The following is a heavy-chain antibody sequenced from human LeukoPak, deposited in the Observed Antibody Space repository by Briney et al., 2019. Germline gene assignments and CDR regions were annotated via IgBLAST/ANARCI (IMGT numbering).Heavy chain of an antibody. CDR1: GGSISSSSYY. V-gene: IGHV4-39*01. J-gene: IGHJ6*02. CDR2: INYSGST. D-gene: IGHD2-2*01. CDR3: ARGGVVPAAMIYYYYGMDV. Sequence: SETLSLTCTVSGGSISSSSYYWAWIRQPPGKGLEWIGTINYSGSTYYNPSLKSRVTISVDTSKNQFSLNLSSVTAADTAVYYCARGGVVPAAMIYYYYGMDVWGQGTTVTVSS.